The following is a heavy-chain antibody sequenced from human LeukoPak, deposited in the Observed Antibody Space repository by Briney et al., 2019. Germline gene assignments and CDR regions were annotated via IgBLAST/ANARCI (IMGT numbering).Heavy chain of an antibody. D-gene: IGHD3-3*01. CDR2: ISGSGGTT. V-gene: IGHV3-23*01. CDR3: AKSIEGVVRGTYYYCSYMDV. Sequence: GGSLRLSCAASGLTFSSDGMSWVRQAPGKGLEWVAVISGSGGTTYYADSVKGRFTISRDNSKKTLYLQMSSLGADDTAVYFCAKSIEGVVRGTYYYCSYMDVWGKGTTVTVSS. J-gene: IGHJ6*03. CDR1: GLTFSSDG.